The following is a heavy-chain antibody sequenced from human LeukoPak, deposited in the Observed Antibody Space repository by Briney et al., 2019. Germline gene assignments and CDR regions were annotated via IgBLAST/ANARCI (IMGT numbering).Heavy chain of an antibody. V-gene: IGHV4-59*01. Sequence: PSETLSLTCTVSGGSISSYYWSWIRQTPGKGLEWIGYIHYSGSTNYNPSLKSRVTISVDTSKNQFSLKLSSVTAADTAVYYCAKSRSATAWYFDLWGRGTLVTVSS. J-gene: IGHJ2*01. CDR3: AKSRSATAWYFDL. CDR2: IHYSGST. CDR1: GGSISSYY.